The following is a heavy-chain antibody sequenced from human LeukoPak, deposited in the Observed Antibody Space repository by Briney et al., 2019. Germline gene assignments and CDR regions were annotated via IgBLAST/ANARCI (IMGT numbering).Heavy chain of an antibody. CDR3: ARSPSFAPYYYDSSGYFFDY. CDR1: GYTFTSYG. Sequence: ASVKVSCKASGYTFTSYGISWVRQAPGQGLEWMGWISAYNGNTNYAQKLQGRVTMTTDTSTSTAYMELRSLRPDDTAVYYCARSPSFAPYYYDSSGYFFDYWGQGTLVTVSS. CDR2: ISAYNGNT. J-gene: IGHJ4*02. D-gene: IGHD3-22*01. V-gene: IGHV1-18*01.